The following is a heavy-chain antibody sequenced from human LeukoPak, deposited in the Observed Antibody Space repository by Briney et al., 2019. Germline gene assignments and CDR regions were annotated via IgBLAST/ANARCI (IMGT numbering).Heavy chain of an antibody. Sequence: PGRSLRLSCAASRFTFSNYGMHWVRQAPGKGLEWVAIISYDGSNEYYADSVKGRFTISRDNSKNTLYLQMNSLRVEDSAVYYCAKTGNYNWNGFDYWGQGTLVTVPS. CDR1: RFTFSNYG. V-gene: IGHV3-30*18. D-gene: IGHD1-20*01. CDR3: AKTGNYNWNGFDY. J-gene: IGHJ4*02. CDR2: ISYDGSNE.